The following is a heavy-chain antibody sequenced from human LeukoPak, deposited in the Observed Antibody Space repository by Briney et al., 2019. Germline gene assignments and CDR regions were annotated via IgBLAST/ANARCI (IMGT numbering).Heavy chain of an antibody. CDR1: GGSFSGYY. CDR2: INHSGST. Sequence: PSETLSLTCAVYGGSFSGYYWNWIRQAPGKGLEWIGEINHSGSTRYNPSLTSRLTMSVDTSKNQFSLKLSSVTAADTAVYYCARDDCSGGSCYPNDDAFDIWGQGTMVTVSS. V-gene: IGHV4-34*01. CDR3: ARDDCSGGSCYPNDDAFDI. J-gene: IGHJ3*02. D-gene: IGHD2-15*01.